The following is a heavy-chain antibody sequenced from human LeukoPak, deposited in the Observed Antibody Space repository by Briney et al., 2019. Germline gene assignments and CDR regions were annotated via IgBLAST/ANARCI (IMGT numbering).Heavy chain of an antibody. D-gene: IGHD1-26*01. V-gene: IGHV4-4*07. CDR3: ARDRSKLVPYYGMDA. CDR1: GGSISSYY. J-gene: IGHJ6*02. CDR2: IYTSGST. Sequence: SETLSLTCTVSGGSISSYYWSWIRQPAGKGLEWIGRIYTSGSTNYNPSLKSRVTMSVDTSKNQFSLKLSSVTAADTAVYYCARDRSKLVPYYGMDAWGQGTTVTVSS.